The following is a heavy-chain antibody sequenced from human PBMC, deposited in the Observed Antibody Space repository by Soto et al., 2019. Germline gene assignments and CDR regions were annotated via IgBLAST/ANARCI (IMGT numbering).Heavy chain of an antibody. D-gene: IGHD6-19*01. Sequence: QVQLVQSGPEVKKTGASVKVSCRASGYFFTSYAIHWVRQAPGPRLEWLGWINAANGHTKYSQNFQGRVIITRDTSATTVYMEVSSLKSGDTAVYYCARGSIAVAGRNQLDYWGQGNRVTVFS. CDR1: GYFFTSYA. CDR2: INAANGHT. V-gene: IGHV1-3*01. CDR3: ARGSIAVAGRNQLDY. J-gene: IGHJ4*02.